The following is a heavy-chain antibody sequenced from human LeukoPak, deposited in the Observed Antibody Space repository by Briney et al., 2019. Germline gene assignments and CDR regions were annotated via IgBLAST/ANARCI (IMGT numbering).Heavy chain of an antibody. V-gene: IGHV3-30*04. D-gene: IGHD2-2*01. Sequence: GGSLRLSCAASGFTFSSYAMHWVRQAPGKGLEWVAVISYDGSNKYYADSVKGRFTISRDNSKNTLYLQMNSLRAEDTAVYYCARDRSSTSYRWDWFDPWGQGTLVTVSS. CDR2: ISYDGSNK. CDR1: GFTFSSYA. CDR3: ARDRSSTSYRWDWFDP. J-gene: IGHJ5*02.